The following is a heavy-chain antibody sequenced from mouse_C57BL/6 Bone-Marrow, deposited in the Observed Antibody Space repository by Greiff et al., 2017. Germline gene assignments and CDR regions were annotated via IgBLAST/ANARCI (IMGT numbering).Heavy chain of an antibody. CDR2: ISNGGGST. CDR1: GFTFSDYY. V-gene: IGHV5-12*01. J-gene: IGHJ4*01. CDR3: ARPDYCYAMDY. Sequence: EVQLVESGGGLVQPGGSLKLSCAASGFTFSDYYMYWVRQTPEKRLEWVAYISNGGGSTYYPDTVKGRFTISRDNAENTLYMQMSRLKSEDTAMYYCARPDYCYAMDYWGQGTSVTVSS.